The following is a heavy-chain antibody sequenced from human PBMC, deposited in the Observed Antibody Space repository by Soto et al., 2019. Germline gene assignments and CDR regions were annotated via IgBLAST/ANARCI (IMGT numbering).Heavy chain of an antibody. J-gene: IGHJ3*02. D-gene: IGHD3-16*01. Sequence: PGWSQGLSYAASGFTFRIYSMHWVRQSPSKGLEWVAVMWYDGTNKYYGESVKGGFTISRDNSENTLYLQMNSLRVEDTAVYYCARDATFGTKGGSFDIWGHGTLVTVSS. CDR1: GFTFRIYS. CDR2: MWYDGTNK. CDR3: ARDATFGTKGGSFDI. V-gene: IGHV3-33*01.